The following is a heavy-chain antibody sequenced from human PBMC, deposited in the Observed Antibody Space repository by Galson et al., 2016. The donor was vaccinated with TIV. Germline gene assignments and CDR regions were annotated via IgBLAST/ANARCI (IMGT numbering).Heavy chain of an antibody. CDR3: ARDRIVDATYYYYYY. D-gene: IGHD1-26*01. V-gene: IGHV3-66*02. Sequence: SLRLSCAASGLSVSINYMTWVRQAPGKGLEWVSLISDGGNTYYPDSVKGRFSISRDKSKNTLYFQMNSLRVEDTAVYYCARDRIVDATYYYYYY. CDR2: ISDGGNT. J-gene: IGHJ6*01. CDR1: GLSVSINY.